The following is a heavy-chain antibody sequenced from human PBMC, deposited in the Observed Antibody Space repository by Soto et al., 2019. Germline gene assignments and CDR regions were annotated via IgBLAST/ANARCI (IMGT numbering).Heavy chain of an antibody. V-gene: IGHV1-24*01. Sequence: ASVKVSCKVSGYTLTELSMHWVRQAPGKGLEWMGGFDPEGGETIYAQKFQGGVTMTEDTSTDTAYMELSSLRSEDTAVYYCATDQYYDILTGYLPVWGQGTMVTVSS. CDR1: GYTLTELS. J-gene: IGHJ3*01. CDR2: FDPEGGET. CDR3: ATDQYYDILTGYLPV. D-gene: IGHD3-9*01.